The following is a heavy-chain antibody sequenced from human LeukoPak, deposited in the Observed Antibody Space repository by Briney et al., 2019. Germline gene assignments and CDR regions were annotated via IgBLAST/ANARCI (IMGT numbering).Heavy chain of an antibody. J-gene: IGHJ4*02. V-gene: IGHV3-23*01. CDR1: GFTFSSYA. CDR3: AKAGPYDWVDREGYYFDY. D-gene: IGHD3-16*01. Sequence: GGSLRLSCAASGFTFSSYATSWVRQAPGKGLEWVSAISGSGGSTYYADSVKGRFTISRDNSKNTLYLQMNSLRAEDTAVYYCAKAGPYDWVDREGYYFDYWGQGTLVTVSS. CDR2: ISGSGGST.